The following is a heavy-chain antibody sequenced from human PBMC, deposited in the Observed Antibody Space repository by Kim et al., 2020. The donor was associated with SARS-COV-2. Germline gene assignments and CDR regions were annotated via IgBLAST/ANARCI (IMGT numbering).Heavy chain of an antibody. CDR3: ASDAFGMDV. J-gene: IGHJ6*02. CDR2: GGRT. V-gene: IGHV3-53*04. Sequence: GGRTYYADAVKGRFTLTKHNSKNTLYLQMTSLRPEDTAVYYCASDAFGMDVWGQGTTVTVSS. D-gene: IGHD3-16*01.